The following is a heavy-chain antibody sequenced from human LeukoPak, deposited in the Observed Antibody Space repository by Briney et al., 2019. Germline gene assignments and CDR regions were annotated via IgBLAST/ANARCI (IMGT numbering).Heavy chain of an antibody. Sequence: GGSLRLSCAASGFTFSRYWMTWVRQAPGKGLECVANIKEDGSENSYVESVKGRFTISRDNAKNSVYLQLNSLRAEDAAVYFCARQRYYDYWGQGPLVTAS. CDR1: GFTFSRYW. J-gene: IGHJ4*02. D-gene: IGHD1-1*01. CDR3: ARQRYYDY. CDR2: IKEDGSEN. V-gene: IGHV3-7*01.